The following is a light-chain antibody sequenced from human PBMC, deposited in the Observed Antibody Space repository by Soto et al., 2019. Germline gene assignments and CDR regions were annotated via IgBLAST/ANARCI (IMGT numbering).Light chain of an antibody. CDR3: PQRCSPPVT. V-gene: IGKV3-20*01. CDR1: QAISSNC. CDR2: SAS. Sequence: EIVLTQSPGTLSLSPGERATLSCRASQAISSNCLVWYQVKSGRAPRVLIHSASIRATDIPDRFSGGGSGKDFSFTISRFQPEDFEIDYCPQRCSPPVTFGPGTKVDIK. J-gene: IGKJ3*01.